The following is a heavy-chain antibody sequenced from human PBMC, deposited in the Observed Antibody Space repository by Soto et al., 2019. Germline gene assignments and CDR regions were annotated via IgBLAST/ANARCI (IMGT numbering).Heavy chain of an antibody. D-gene: IGHD3-22*01. V-gene: IGHV3-53*01. CDR2: IYSGGST. Sequence: EVQLVESGGGLIPPGGSLRLSCAASGFTVSSNYMSWVRQAPGKGLEWASVIYSGGSTYYADSVKGRFTISRDNSKNTLYLQMNSLRAEDTAVYYCARDRVESGYPEYFQHWGQGTLVTVSS. CDR3: ARDRVESGYPEYFQH. J-gene: IGHJ1*01. CDR1: GFTVSSNY.